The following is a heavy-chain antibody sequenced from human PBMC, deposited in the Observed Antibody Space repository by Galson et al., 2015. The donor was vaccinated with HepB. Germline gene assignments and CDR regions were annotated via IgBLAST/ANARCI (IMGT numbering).Heavy chain of an antibody. CDR1: GFSLSTSEEG. D-gene: IGHD4-17*01. J-gene: IGHJ4*02. Sequence: PALVKPTQTHTLTCTFSGFSLSTSEEGVGVAWIRQPPGKALEWLALIYWDGDQRYSPSLKNRLTITKDSSKDQVVLIMTRMDPMDTATYYCAHIRDSASVRFDSWGQGAQVTVSS. V-gene: IGHV2-5*02. CDR2: IYWDGDQ. CDR3: AHIRDSASVRFDS.